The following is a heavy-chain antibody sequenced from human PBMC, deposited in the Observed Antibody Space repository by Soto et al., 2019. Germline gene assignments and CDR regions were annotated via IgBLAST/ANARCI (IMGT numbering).Heavy chain of an antibody. V-gene: IGHV5-51*01. CDR3: ARQSGMDV. Sequence: GESLKISCKTSGDNIAGYWIGWVRQMPGKGLEWLGIIFPDDSDTKYSPSFQGQVIISADKSIRTAYLQWSSLKASDTAIYYCARQSGMDVWGQGTTVTVS. J-gene: IGHJ6*02. CDR2: IFPDDSDT. CDR1: GDNIAGYW. D-gene: IGHD5-12*01.